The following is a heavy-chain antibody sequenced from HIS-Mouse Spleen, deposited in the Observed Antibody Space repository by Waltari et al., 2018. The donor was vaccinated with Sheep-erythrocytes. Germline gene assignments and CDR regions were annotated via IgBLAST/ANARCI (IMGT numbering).Heavy chain of an antibody. V-gene: IGHV5-51*01. CDR1: GYSFTSYW. J-gene: IGHJ4*02. CDR3: ARLFYVDIVATTLFDY. CDR2: SDPGDSDT. D-gene: IGHD5-12*01. Sequence: EVQLVQSGAEVKKPGESLKISCKGSGYSFTSYWIGWVRQMPGKGLGWMGRSDPGDSDTRYSPAVQGQVTISADKSISTAYLQWSSLKASDTAMYYCARLFYVDIVATTLFDYWGQGTLVTVSS.